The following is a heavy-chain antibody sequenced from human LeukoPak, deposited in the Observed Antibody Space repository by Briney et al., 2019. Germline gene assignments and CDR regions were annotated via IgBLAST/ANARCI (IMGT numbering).Heavy chain of an antibody. Sequence: PGGSLRLSCAASGFTFSGYPIHWVRQAPGKGLEWVSVIYSGGSTYYADSVKGRFTISRDNSKNTLYLQMNSLRAEDTAVYYCATSVVAARRGRGYYGMDVWGQGTTVTVSS. J-gene: IGHJ6*02. CDR2: IYSGGST. D-gene: IGHD2-15*01. CDR1: GFTFSGYP. CDR3: ATSVVAARRGRGYYGMDV. V-gene: IGHV3-53*01.